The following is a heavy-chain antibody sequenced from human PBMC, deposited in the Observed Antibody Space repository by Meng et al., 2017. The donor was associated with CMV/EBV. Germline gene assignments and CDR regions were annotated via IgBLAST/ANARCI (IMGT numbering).Heavy chain of an antibody. CDR2: INHSGST. CDR1: YS. D-gene: IGHD3-10*01. Sequence: YSWSWIRQPPGQGLEWIGEINHSGSTNYNPSLKSRVTISVDTSKNQFSLKLSSVTAADTAVYYCARGAVLVTMVRGVIGGVPNWFDPWGQGTLVTVSS. J-gene: IGHJ5*02. CDR3: ARGAVLVTMVRGVIGGVPNWFDP. V-gene: IGHV4-34*01.